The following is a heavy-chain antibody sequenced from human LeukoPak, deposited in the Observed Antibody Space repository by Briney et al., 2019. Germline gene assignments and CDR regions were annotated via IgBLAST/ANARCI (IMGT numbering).Heavy chain of an antibody. CDR3: ASATYCAGDCYAFFDF. CDR2: IYSGGNT. Sequence: GGSLRLSCAASGFTFSSKYMSWVRQAPGKGLEWVSVIYSGGNTWYADSVKGRFTNSRDNSKNTVYLQMNSLRPEDTAMYYCASATYCAGDCYAFFDFWGQGALVTVSS. CDR1: GFTFSSKY. J-gene: IGHJ4*02. V-gene: IGHV3-66*02. D-gene: IGHD2-21*02.